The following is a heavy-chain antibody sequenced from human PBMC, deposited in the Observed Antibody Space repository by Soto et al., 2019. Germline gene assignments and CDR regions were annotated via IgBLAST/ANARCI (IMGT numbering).Heavy chain of an antibody. D-gene: IGHD6-13*01. CDR2: INPNSGVA. V-gene: IGHV1-2*04. CDR1: GYTLTELS. J-gene: IGHJ4*02. Sequence: ASVKVSCKVSGYTLTELSMHWVRQAPGQGLEWIGWINPNSGVANYAQKFHDWVTITRDTSITTAYMELSGLKSDDTAVYFCAKDDAGHPDFWGQGTLVTVSS. CDR3: AKDDAGHPDF.